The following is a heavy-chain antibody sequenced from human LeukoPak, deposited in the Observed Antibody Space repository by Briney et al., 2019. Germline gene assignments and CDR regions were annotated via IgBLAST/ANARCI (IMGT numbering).Heavy chain of an antibody. CDR2: IKQDGSEK. V-gene: IGHV3-7*01. CDR3: ARVGDEGWDYGDYPQRWYFDL. CDR1: GFAFSSYW. Sequence: GGSLRLSCAASGFAFSSYWMSWVRQAPGKGLEWVANIKQDGSEKYYVDSVKGRFTISRDNAKNSLYLQMSSLRAEDTAVYYCARVGDEGWDYGDYPQRWYFDLWGRGTLVTVSS. D-gene: IGHD4-17*01. J-gene: IGHJ2*01.